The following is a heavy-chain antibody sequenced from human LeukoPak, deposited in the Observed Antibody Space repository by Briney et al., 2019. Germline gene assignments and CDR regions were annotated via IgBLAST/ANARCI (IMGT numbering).Heavy chain of an antibody. CDR1: GFIFSDYY. J-gene: IGHJ4*02. Sequence: PGGSLRLSCAASGFIFSDYYMSWIRQAPGKGLEWVSYISRDGSAIYYADSVKGRFTISRDNAKNSLYLQMNSLRADDTAVYYFARGFGYSYGYGYWGQGSLVTVSS. V-gene: IGHV3-11*04. CDR3: ARGFGYSYGYGY. CDR2: ISRDGSAI. D-gene: IGHD5-18*01.